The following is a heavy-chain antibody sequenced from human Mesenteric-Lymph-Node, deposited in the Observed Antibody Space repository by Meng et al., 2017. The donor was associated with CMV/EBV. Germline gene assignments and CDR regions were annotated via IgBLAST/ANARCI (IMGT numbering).Heavy chain of an antibody. D-gene: IGHD3/OR15-3a*01. CDR3: AKVRHDFWTGYPNALDV. J-gene: IGHJ6*02. CDR1: GFTFSNYG. Sequence: GESLKISCAASGFTFSNYGMHWVRQAPGKGLEWVAFIRYDGSYKYYADSVKGRFTISRDNSKNTLFLQMNSLRAEDTAVYYCAKVRHDFWTGYPNALDVWGQGTPVTVSS. CDR2: IRYDGSYK. V-gene: IGHV3-30*02.